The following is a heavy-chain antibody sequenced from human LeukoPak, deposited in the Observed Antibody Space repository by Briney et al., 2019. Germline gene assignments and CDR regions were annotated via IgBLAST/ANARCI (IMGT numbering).Heavy chain of an antibody. CDR1: GGSISSGDYY. V-gene: IGHV4-30-4*08. J-gene: IGHJ4*02. Sequence: SETLSLTCTVSGGSISSGDYYWSWIRQPPGKGLEWIGYIYYSGSTYYNPSLKSRVTISVDTSKNQFSLKLSSVTAADTAVYYYARDVRRLQVFDYWGQGTLVTVSS. CDR2: IYYSGST. CDR3: ARDVRRLQVFDY. D-gene: IGHD4-17*01.